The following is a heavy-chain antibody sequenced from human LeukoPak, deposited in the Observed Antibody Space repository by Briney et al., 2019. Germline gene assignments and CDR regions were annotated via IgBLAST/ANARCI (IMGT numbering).Heavy chain of an antibody. J-gene: IGHJ4*02. CDR3: ARVYFDSSGYPTTDYFDY. D-gene: IGHD3-22*01. CDR2: ISGSGGST. V-gene: IGHV3-23*01. Sequence: GGSLRLSCAASGFTFSSYDMSWVRQAPGKGLEWVSVISGSGGSTYYADSVKGRFTISRDNSKNTLYLQMNSLRAEDTAVYYCARVYFDSSGYPTTDYFDYWGQGTLVTVSS. CDR1: GFTFSSYD.